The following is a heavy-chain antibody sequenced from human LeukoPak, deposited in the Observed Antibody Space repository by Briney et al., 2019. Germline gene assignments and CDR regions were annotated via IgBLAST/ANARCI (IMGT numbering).Heavy chain of an antibody. CDR1: GGSISSGSYY. V-gene: IGHV4-61*02. CDR3: ARDRGGGGHWFDP. CDR2: IYTSGST. D-gene: IGHD2-21*01. Sequence: PSETLSLTCTVSGGSISSGSYYWSWIRQPAGKGLEWIGRIYTSGSTNYNPSLKSRVTISVDTSKNQFSLKLSSVTAADTAVYYCARDRGGGGHWFDPWGQGTLVTVSS. J-gene: IGHJ5*02.